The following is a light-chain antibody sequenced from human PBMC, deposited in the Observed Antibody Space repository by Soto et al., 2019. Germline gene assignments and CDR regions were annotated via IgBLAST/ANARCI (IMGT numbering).Light chain of an antibody. Sequence: EIVLTQSPATLSLSPGERATLSCRASQDISSYLAWYQPKPGQAPRVLIYDASNRATGIPGRFSGSGSGTDSTLTTSSLDREDFAVYYCPQRSNWPLTFGGGTKVEI. CDR2: DAS. V-gene: IGKV3-11*01. CDR1: QDISSY. J-gene: IGKJ4*01. CDR3: PQRSNWPLT.